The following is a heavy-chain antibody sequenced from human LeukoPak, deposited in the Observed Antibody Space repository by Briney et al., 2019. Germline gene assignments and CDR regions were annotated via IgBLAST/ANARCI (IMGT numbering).Heavy chain of an antibody. J-gene: IGHJ4*02. D-gene: IGHD3-10*01. CDR2: IYHSGST. Sequence: KPSETLSLTCTVSGYSISSGYYWGWIRQPPGKGLEWIGSIYHSGSTYYNPSLKSRVTISVDTSKNQFSLKLSSVTAADTAVYYCATEANFGEPPQATFDYWGQGTLVTVSS. V-gene: IGHV4-38-2*02. CDR1: GYSISSGYY. CDR3: ATEANFGEPPQATFDY.